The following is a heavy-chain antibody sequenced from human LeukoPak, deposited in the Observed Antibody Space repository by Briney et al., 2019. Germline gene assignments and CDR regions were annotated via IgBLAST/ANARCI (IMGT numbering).Heavy chain of an antibody. D-gene: IGHD3-22*01. V-gene: IGHV4-38-2*02. Sequence: SETLSLTCTVSGYSISSGYYWGWIRQPPGKGLEWIGSIYHSGSTYYNPSLKSRVTISVDTSKNQFSLKLSSVTAADTAVYYCARHRVVVSNWFDPWGQGTLVTVSS. CDR3: ARHRVVVSNWFDP. CDR1: GYSISSGYY. J-gene: IGHJ5*02. CDR2: IYHSGST.